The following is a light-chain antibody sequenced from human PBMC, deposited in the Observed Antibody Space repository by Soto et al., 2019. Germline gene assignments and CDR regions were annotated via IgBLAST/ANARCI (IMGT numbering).Light chain of an antibody. J-gene: IGKJ3*01. V-gene: IGKV1-8*01. Sequence: AIRMTQSPSSFSASTGDRVTITCRASQGISSYLAWYQQKPGKAPKLLIYAASTLQSGVPSRFSGSGSETDCTLTISCLQCEDCATYYCHQYYSYAFTFGPGTKVEIK. CDR2: AAS. CDR1: QGISSY. CDR3: HQYYSYAFT.